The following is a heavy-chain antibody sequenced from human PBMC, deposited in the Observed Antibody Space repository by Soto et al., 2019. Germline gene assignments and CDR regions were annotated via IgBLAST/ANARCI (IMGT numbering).Heavy chain of an antibody. D-gene: IGHD6-19*01. V-gene: IGHV1-18*01. Sequence: QDKLVQSGAEVKKPGASVTVSCKASGYSFTNYGVTWVRQAPGQGLEWMGWISAFNGNTHYAQNLQGRVTMTTDASTSTAYMELRSLRSDDTAVYYCARDRGVPPPVAGNTHYYYYMDVWGKGTTVTVSS. CDR3: ARDRGVPPPVAGNTHYYYYMDV. CDR2: ISAFNGNT. CDR1: GYSFTNYG. J-gene: IGHJ6*03.